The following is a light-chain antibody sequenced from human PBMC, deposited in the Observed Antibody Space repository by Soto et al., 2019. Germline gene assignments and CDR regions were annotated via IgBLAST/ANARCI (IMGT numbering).Light chain of an antibody. V-gene: IGKV3-11*01. CDR3: QQRSNWPRS. Sequence: EIVLTQSPATLSLSPGERATLSCRASQSVSSHLAWYQQKPGQAPRLLMYDASNRASGIPARFSGTGSGTDFTLPISSLEPEDVEVYYCQQRSNWPRSFGQGTRLEIK. J-gene: IGKJ5*01. CDR1: QSVSSH. CDR2: DAS.